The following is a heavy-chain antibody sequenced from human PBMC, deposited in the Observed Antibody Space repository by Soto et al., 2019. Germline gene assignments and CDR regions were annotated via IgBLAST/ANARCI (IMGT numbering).Heavy chain of an antibody. CDR2: IRSKAYGGTT. D-gene: IGHD3-22*01. V-gene: IGHV3-49*02. CDR3: TRPDSSGYLAPGAY. Sequence: GESLKISCKGSGYSFTSYWISWVRQMPGKGLEWVGYIRSKAYGGTTEYAASVKGRFTISRDDSKSIAYLQMNSLKTEDTAVYYCTRPDSSGYLAPGAYWGQGTLVTVSS. CDR1: GYSFTSYW. J-gene: IGHJ4*02.